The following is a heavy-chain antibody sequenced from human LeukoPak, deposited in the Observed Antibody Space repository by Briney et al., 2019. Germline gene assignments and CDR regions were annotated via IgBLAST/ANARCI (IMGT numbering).Heavy chain of an antibody. CDR1: GFTFSSYS. J-gene: IGHJ3*02. D-gene: IGHD4-11*01. V-gene: IGHV3-21*04. Sequence: GWSLRLSCAGSGFTFSSYSMNWVRQAPGKGLEWVSSISSSSSYIHYADSVKGRFTISRDNARNSLYLQMNNLRAEDTAVYYCARGYTNYGYVFDIWGQGTMVTVSS. CDR2: ISSSSSYI. CDR3: ARGYTNYGYVFDI.